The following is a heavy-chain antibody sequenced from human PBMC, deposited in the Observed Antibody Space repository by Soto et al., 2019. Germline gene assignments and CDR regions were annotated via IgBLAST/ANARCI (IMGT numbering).Heavy chain of an antibody. CDR3: TRSARFLARLHRPYYFDQ. V-gene: IGHV1-18*01. D-gene: IGHD3-3*01. CDR1: GYTFSSYG. J-gene: IGHJ4*02. CDR2: ISGDNGNT. Sequence: QAQLVQSGAEVRRPGASVKVSCKASGYTFSSYGISWVRQAPGQGLEWVGWISGDNGNTSYTQNLQGRVTLTIETSTTTAYMELRSLRSDDTAVYYCTRSARFLARLHRPYYFDQWGQGTLVTVSS.